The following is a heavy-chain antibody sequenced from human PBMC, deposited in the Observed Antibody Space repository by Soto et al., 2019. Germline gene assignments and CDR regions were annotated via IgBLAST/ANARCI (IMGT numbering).Heavy chain of an antibody. V-gene: IGHV3-21*01. Sequence: GGSLRLSCAASGFTFSSYSMNWVRQAPGKGLEWVSSISSSSNYIYYADSLKGRFTISRDNAKNSLYLQMNSLRAEDTAVYYCARDSLTPSLLNIVVVPAAIYYYGMDVWGQGTTVTVSS. D-gene: IGHD2-2*01. CDR3: ARDSLTPSLLNIVVVPAAIYYYGMDV. CDR2: ISSSSNYI. J-gene: IGHJ6*02. CDR1: GFTFSSYS.